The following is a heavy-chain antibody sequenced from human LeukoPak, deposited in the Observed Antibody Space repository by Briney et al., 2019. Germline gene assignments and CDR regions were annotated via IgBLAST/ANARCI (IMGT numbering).Heavy chain of an antibody. Sequence: GASVKVSCKASGYTFTGYYMHWVRQAPGQGLEWMGWINPNSGGTNYAQKFQGRVTMTRDTSISTAYMELSRLRSDDTAVYYCARVPIGGSYYYYYYMDVWGKGTTVTISS. D-gene: IGHD1-26*01. CDR2: INPNSGGT. J-gene: IGHJ6*03. V-gene: IGHV1-2*02. CDR1: GYTFTGYY. CDR3: ARVPIGGSYYYYYYMDV.